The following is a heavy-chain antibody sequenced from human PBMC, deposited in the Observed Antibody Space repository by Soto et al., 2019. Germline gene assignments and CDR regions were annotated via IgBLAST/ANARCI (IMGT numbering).Heavy chain of an antibody. Sequence: SETLSLTCTVSGGSISSGGYYWSWIRQHPGKGLEWIGYIYYSGSTYYNPSLKSRVTISVDTSKNQFSLKLSSVTAADTAVYYCARSQRSAIDYWGQGTLVTVSS. V-gene: IGHV4-31*03. D-gene: IGHD2-15*01. CDR3: ARSQRSAIDY. CDR2: IYYSGST. J-gene: IGHJ4*02. CDR1: GGSISSGGYY.